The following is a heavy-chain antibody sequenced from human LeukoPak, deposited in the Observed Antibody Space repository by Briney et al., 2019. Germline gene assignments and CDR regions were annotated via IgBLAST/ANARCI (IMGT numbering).Heavy chain of an antibody. CDR2: IYHSGST. V-gene: IGHV4-59*12. D-gene: IGHD2-2*01. Sequence: SETLSLTCTVSGGSISSYYWSWIRQPPGKGLEWIGYIYHSGSTYYNPSLKSRVTISEDRSKNQFSLKLSSVTAADTAVYYCAREKVTRGGFDYWGQGTLVTVSS. CDR3: AREKVTRGGFDY. CDR1: GGSISSYY. J-gene: IGHJ4*02.